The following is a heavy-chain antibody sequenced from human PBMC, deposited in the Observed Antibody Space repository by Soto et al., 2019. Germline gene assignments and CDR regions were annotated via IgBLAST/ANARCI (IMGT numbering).Heavy chain of an antibody. V-gene: IGHV4-59*08. J-gene: IGHJ6*02. D-gene: IGHD3-9*01. CDR1: VVSISSSY. CDR3: AAGSGSRLRYFDWLSNTDYYYYGMDV. CDR2: IYYSGST. Sequence: SDTLSLTCTVSVVSISSSYWSWIRQPPGQGLEWIGYIYYSGSTNYNPSLKSRVTISVDTSKNQFSLKLSSVTAADTAVYYCAAGSGSRLRYFDWLSNTDYYYYGMDVWGQGTTVT.